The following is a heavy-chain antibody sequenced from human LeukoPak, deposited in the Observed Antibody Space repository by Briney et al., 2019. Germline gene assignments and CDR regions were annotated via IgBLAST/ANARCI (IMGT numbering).Heavy chain of an antibody. CDR2: ISAYNGNT. CDR3: ARDRGYSSGWAHYYGMDV. Sequence: ASVKVSCKASGYTFTSYGISWVRQAAGQGPEWMGWISAYNGNTNYAQKLQGRVTMTTDTSTSTAYMELRSLRSDDTAVYYCARDRGYSSGWAHYYGMDVWGQGTTVTVSS. J-gene: IGHJ6*02. D-gene: IGHD6-19*01. CDR1: GYTFTSYG. V-gene: IGHV1-18*01.